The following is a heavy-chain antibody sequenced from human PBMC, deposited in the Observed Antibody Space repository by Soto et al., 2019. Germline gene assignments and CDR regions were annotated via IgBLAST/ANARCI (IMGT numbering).Heavy chain of an antibody. CDR1: GGSFSGYY. V-gene: IGHV4-34*01. Sequence: SETLSLTCAVYGGSFSGYYWSWIRQPPGKGLEWIGEINHSGSTNYDPSLKSRVTISVDTSKNQFSLKLSSVTAADTAVYYCARGYYAIDYWGQGTLVTVSS. D-gene: IGHD3-10*01. CDR3: ARGYYAIDY. CDR2: INHSGST. J-gene: IGHJ4*02.